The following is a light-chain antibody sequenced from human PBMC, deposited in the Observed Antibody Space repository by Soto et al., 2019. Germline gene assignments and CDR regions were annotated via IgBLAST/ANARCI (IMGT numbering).Light chain of an antibody. Sequence: QSALTQPAPVSGSPGQSITISCTGTSSDDGGYNYVSWYQQHPGKAPKLMIYDVSNRPSGVSNRFSGSKSGNTASLTISGLQAEDEADYYCSSYTSSSTLFVFGTGTKVTVL. CDR2: DVS. CDR1: SSDDGGYNY. CDR3: SSYTSSSTLFV. V-gene: IGLV2-14*01. J-gene: IGLJ1*01.